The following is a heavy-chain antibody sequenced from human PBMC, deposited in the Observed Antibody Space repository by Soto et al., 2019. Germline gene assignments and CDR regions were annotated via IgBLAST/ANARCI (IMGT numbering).Heavy chain of an antibody. J-gene: IGHJ3*02. Sequence: DVQLEESGGGLIQPGVSLRLSCAASGFSFSGKNYLTWVRQAPGKGLEWVSALYSSDGTYYADSVKGRFSVSRDNSKNTFYLKLHSLRPEDTALYFCATWLQREHAFDIWGLGTMVTVSS. CDR1: GFSFSGKNY. V-gene: IGHV3-53*01. CDR3: ATWLQREHAFDI. CDR2: LYSSDGT. D-gene: IGHD1-1*01.